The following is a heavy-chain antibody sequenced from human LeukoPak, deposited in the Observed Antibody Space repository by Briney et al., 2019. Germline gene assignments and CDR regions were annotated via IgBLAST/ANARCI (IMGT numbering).Heavy chain of an antibody. CDR2: NSYSGSI. CDR1: GGSISSYY. J-gene: IGHJ5*02. D-gene: IGHD2-21*02. Sequence: SETLSLTCTVSGGSISSYYWSWIRQPPGKGLEWIGYNSYSGSISYNPSLKSRVTISVDTSKNQFSLELSSVTAADTAVYYCARHQCGGDCRPWGIWFDPWGQGTLVTVSS. V-gene: IGHV4-59*08. CDR3: ARHQCGGDCRPWGIWFDP.